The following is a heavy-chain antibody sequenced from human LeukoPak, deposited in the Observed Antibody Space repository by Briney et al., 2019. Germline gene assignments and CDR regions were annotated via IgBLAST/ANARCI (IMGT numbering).Heavy chain of an antibody. Sequence: GGSLRLSCAASGFTFSSDSMNWVRQAPGKGLEWVSSISSSSSYIYYADSVKGRFTISRDNAKNSLYLQMNSLRAEDTAVYYCASPYYDFWSGYYPLSYWGQGTLVTVSS. CDR3: ASPYYDFWSGYYPLSY. D-gene: IGHD3-3*01. CDR2: ISSSSSYI. CDR1: GFTFSSDS. V-gene: IGHV3-21*01. J-gene: IGHJ4*02.